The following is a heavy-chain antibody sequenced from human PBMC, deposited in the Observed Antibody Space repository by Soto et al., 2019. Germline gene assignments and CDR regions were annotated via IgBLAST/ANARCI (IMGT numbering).Heavy chain of an antibody. D-gene: IGHD2-15*01. CDR2: ILPLFETT. CDR1: RGIFSNAG. CDR3: ARALVVDLGGESGSSWFDL. J-gene: IGHJ5*02. Sequence: VQLVQSGAAVQKPGSSVKVSCKASRGIFSNAGICWVRQAPGQGLEWMGGILPLFETTHYSQKFHRRVPITADEQPSTGHMELSGLGSEDSAVYYWARALVVDLGGESGSSWFDLWGQGTLVTVSP. V-gene: IGHV1-69*01.